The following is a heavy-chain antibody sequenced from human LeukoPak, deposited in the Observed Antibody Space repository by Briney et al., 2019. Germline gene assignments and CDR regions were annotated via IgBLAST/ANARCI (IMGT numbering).Heavy chain of an antibody. Sequence: SETLSLTCAVYGGSFSGYYWSWIRQPPGKGLEWIGEINHSGSTYYNPSLKSRVTISVDTSKNQFSLKLSSVTAADTAVYYCARVKTYDILTGYYPFDYWGQGTLVTVSS. CDR1: GGSFSGYY. D-gene: IGHD3-9*01. CDR3: ARVKTYDILTGYYPFDY. V-gene: IGHV4-34*01. J-gene: IGHJ4*02. CDR2: INHSGST.